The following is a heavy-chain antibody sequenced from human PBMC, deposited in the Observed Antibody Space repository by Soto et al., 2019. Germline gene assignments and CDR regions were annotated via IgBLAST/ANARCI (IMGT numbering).Heavy chain of an antibody. CDR3: ASDRTDYYDSSGYYLVYFDY. CDR2: IIPIFGTA. CDR1: GGTFSSYA. V-gene: IGHV1-69*13. J-gene: IGHJ4*02. D-gene: IGHD3-22*01. Sequence: SVKVSCKASGGTFSSYAISWVRQAPGQGLEWMGGIIPIFGTANYAQKFQGRVTITADESTSTAYMELSSLRSEDTAVYYCASDRTDYYDSSGYYLVYFDYWGQGTRVTVSS.